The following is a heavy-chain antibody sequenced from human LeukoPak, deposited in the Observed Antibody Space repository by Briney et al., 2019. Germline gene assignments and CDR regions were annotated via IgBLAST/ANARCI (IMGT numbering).Heavy chain of an antibody. CDR1: GFTFSDYA. Sequence: PGGSLRLSCAASGFTFSDYAMSWVRQAPGKGLEWLSVISGGSSGSTYYADSVTGRFTVSRDNSKNTVDLQMNSLRAEDTALYYCAKVDRPEDYWGQGTLVTVSS. CDR3: AKVDRPEDY. CDR2: ISGGSSGST. D-gene: IGHD1-14*01. J-gene: IGHJ4*02. V-gene: IGHV3-23*01.